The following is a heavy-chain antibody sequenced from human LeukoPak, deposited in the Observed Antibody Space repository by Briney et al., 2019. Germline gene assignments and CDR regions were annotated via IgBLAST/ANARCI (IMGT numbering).Heavy chain of an antibody. D-gene: IGHD3-22*01. CDR1: GFTFSSYW. V-gene: IGHV3-7*01. CDR2: IKQDGSEK. Sequence: GGSLRLSCAASGFTFSSYWMSWVRQAPGKGLEWVANIKQDGSEKYYVDSVKGRFTISRDNAKNSLYLQMNSLRAEGTAVYYCAHSYYYDSSGYEPDYWGQGTLVTVSS. CDR3: AHSYYYDSSGYEPDY. J-gene: IGHJ4*02.